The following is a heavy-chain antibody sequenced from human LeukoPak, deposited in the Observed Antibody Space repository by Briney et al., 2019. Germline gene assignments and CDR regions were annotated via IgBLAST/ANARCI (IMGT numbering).Heavy chain of an antibody. J-gene: IGHJ3*02. D-gene: IGHD6-13*01. Sequence: PSETLSLTCTVSGGSISSSSYYWGWIRQPPGKGLEWIGSIYYSGSTYYNPSLKSRVTISVDTSKYQFSLKLSSVTAADTAVYYCARPLIAAVDAFDIWGQGTMVTVSS. CDR3: ARPLIAAVDAFDI. CDR1: GGSISSSSYY. V-gene: IGHV4-39*01. CDR2: IYYSGST.